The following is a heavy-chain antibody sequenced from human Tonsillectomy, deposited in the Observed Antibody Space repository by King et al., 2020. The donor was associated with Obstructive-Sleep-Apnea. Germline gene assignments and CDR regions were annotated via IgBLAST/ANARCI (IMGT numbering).Heavy chain of an antibody. CDR3: AREEDFRTY. CDR2: IYYSGST. D-gene: IGHD3/OR15-3a*01. CDR1: GGCISSSSYY. J-gene: IGHJ4*02. V-gene: IGHV4-39*07. Sequence: QLQESGPGLVKPSETLSLTCTVSGGCISSSSYYWGWIRQPPGKGLEWIGTIYYSGSTYYNPSLKSRVTISIDTSKNQFSLKLSSVTAADTAVYYCAREEDFRTYWGQGTLVTVSS.